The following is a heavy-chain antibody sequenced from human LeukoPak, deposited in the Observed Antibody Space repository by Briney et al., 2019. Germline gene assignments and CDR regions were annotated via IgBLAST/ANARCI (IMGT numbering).Heavy chain of an antibody. J-gene: IGHJ4*02. CDR3: AKDANYYDSSGYLIPFDY. Sequence: GGSRRLSCSASGFTFSRFAMTWVRQLPGRGLEWVSSISGNGHQTYYADSVKGRFSVSRDNSKNILYLLMDSLRADDSALYYCAKDANYYDSSGYLIPFDYWGQGTLVTVSS. CDR2: ISGNGHQT. D-gene: IGHD3-22*01. CDR1: GFTFSRFA. V-gene: IGHV3-23*01.